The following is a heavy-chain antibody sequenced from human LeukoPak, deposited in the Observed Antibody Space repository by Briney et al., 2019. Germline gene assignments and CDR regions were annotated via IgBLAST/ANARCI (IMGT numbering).Heavy chain of an antibody. D-gene: IGHD2-2*01. CDR3: AGDNARGAYCSSTSCYPGFDY. Sequence: ASVKVSCEASGYTFTGYYMHWVRQAPGQGLEWMGWINPNSGGTNYAQKFQGRVTMTRDTSISTAYMELSRLRSDDTAVYYCAGDNARGAYCSSTSCYPGFDYWGQGTLVTVSS. CDR2: INPNSGGT. CDR1: GYTFTGYY. V-gene: IGHV1-2*02. J-gene: IGHJ4*02.